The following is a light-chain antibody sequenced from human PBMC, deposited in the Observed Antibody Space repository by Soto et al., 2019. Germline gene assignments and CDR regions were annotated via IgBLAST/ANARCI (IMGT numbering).Light chain of an antibody. CDR3: EQLNYWPRIT. J-gene: IGKJ5*01. V-gene: IGKV3-15*01. CDR2: GAS. Sequence: TQSPGTLSLSPGESATLSCRASQTVSITYLTWYLQKPGQAPRLLVYGASTRASGIPPRFSGSGSGTDFTLAISSLQSEDLAVYYCEQLNYWPRITFGQGTRVEIK. CDR1: QTVSITY.